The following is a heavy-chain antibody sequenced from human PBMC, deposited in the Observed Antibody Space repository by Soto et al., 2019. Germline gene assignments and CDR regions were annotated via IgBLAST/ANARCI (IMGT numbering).Heavy chain of an antibody. Sequence: EVQLLESGGGLVQPGGSLRLSCAASGFTFSSYAMSWVRQAPGKGLEWVSSISGSGGSTYYADSVKGRFTISRDNSKNTLYLQMNSLRAEDTAVYYCAKDKNPQWLRSYDCWGQGTLVTVSS. D-gene: IGHD5-12*01. CDR3: AKDKNPQWLRSYDC. CDR2: ISGSGGST. V-gene: IGHV3-23*01. CDR1: GFTFSSYA. J-gene: IGHJ4*02.